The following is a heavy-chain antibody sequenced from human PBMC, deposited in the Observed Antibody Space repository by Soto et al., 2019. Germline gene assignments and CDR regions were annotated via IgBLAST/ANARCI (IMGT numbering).Heavy chain of an antibody. V-gene: IGHV1-2*02. D-gene: IGHD3-3*01. CDR1: GYTFTGYY. CDR2: INPNSGGT. Sequence: XSVKDSCKASGYTFTGYYMHWGRQAPVQGLEWMGWINPNSGGTNYAQKFQGRVTMTRDTSISTAYMELSRLRSDDTAVYYCARDRRVEMATYAFDIWGQGTMVTVSS. J-gene: IGHJ3*02. CDR3: ARDRRVEMATYAFDI.